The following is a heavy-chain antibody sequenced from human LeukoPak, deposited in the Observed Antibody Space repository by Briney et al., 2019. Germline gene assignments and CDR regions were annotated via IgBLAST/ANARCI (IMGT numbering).Heavy chain of an antibody. CDR2: IYYSGNT. Sequence: SETLSLTCTVSGASMNSNYWSWIRQPPGRGLEWIDYIYYSGNTNSSPSLGSRVTMSLDASKNRFSLKVNSVTAADTAIYYCASTRRAAVAGRFDSWGQGTLVTVSS. J-gene: IGHJ4*02. CDR1: GASMNSNY. D-gene: IGHD6-19*01. CDR3: ASTRRAAVAGRFDS. V-gene: IGHV4-59*08.